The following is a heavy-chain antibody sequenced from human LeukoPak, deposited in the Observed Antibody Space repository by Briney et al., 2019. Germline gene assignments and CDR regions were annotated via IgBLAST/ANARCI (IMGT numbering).Heavy chain of an antibody. CDR1: DFAFSSYS. D-gene: IGHD6-13*01. V-gene: IGHV3-48*01. CDR2: ISSSSSTI. J-gene: IGHJ4*02. Sequence: GGSLRLSCAASDFAFSSYSMNWVRQAPGKGLEWVSYISSSSSTIYYADSVKGRFTISRDNAKNSLYLQMNSLRAEDTAVYYCARDTVAAAGEDWGQGTLVTVSS. CDR3: ARDTVAAAGED.